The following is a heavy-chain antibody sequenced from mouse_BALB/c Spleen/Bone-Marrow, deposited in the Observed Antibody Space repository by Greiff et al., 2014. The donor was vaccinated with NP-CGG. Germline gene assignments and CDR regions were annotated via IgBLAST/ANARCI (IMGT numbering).Heavy chain of an antibody. V-gene: IGHV1-31*01. CDR2: INPYSGGS. D-gene: IGHD2-4*01. Sequence: EVKLQESGPELVKPGASMKISCKASGYSFTGYTMNWVKQSHGKNLEWIGLINPYSGGSSYNQKFKGKATLTVDKSSSTAYMELFSLTSEDSAVYYCARDDYDGGFAYWGQGTLVTVSA. CDR1: GYSFTGYT. CDR3: ARDDYDGGFAY. J-gene: IGHJ3*01.